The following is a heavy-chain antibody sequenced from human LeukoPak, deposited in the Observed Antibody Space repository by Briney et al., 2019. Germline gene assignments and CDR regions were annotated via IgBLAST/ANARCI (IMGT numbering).Heavy chain of an antibody. CDR1: GGSFSGYY. V-gene: IGHV4-34*01. CDR2: INHSGST. J-gene: IGHJ3*02. Sequence: SETLSLTCAVYGGSFSGYYWSWIRQPPGKGLEWIGEINHSGSTNYNPSLKSRVTISVDTSKDQFSLKLSSVTAADTAVYYCARLPLSIGERKEDAFDIWGQGTMVTVSS. CDR3: ARLPLSIGERKEDAFDI. D-gene: IGHD5/OR15-5a*01.